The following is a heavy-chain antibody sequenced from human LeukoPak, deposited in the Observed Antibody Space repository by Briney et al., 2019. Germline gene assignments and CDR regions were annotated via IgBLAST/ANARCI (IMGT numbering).Heavy chain of an antibody. Sequence: GGSLRLSCAASGFTLSDYYMTWIRQAPGKGLEWVSYIGSSATTTYYADSVKGRFTISRDNAKNSLYLQLNSLRAEDTAAYFCATYRRAVYHGSRSDLFKYWGQGTLVTVSS. D-gene: IGHD3-10*01. CDR3: ATYRRAVYHGSRSDLFKY. V-gene: IGHV3-11*01. CDR2: IGSSATTT. CDR1: GFTLSDYY. J-gene: IGHJ4*02.